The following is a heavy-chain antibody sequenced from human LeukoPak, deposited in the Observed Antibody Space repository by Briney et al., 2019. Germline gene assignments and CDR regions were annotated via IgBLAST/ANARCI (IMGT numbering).Heavy chain of an antibody. D-gene: IGHD2-2*01. CDR1: GFTFSSYA. J-gene: IGHJ4*02. V-gene: IGHV3-23*01. Sequence: PGGSLRLSCAASGFTFSSYAMSWVRQAPGKGPEWVSGISGSGDSTYYADSVKGRFTTSRDNSKNTLYLQMNSLRAEDTAIYYCATSKYEGYYLDYWGQGTLVTVSS. CDR2: ISGSGDST. CDR3: ATSKYEGYYLDY.